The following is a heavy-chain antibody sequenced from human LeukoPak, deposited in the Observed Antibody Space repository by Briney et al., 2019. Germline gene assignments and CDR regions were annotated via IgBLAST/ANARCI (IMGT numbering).Heavy chain of an antibody. V-gene: IGHV3-48*01. Sequence: GSLRLSCEASEFTFSSYSMNWVRQAPGKGLKWVSYISSSSSTIYYAESVKGRFTISRDNAKNSLYLQMNSLRVEDTAVYYCARSRGNSGSYPLDYWGQGTLVTVSS. CDR3: ARSRGNSGSYPLDY. J-gene: IGHJ4*02. CDR1: EFTFSSYS. CDR2: ISSSSSTI. D-gene: IGHD1-26*01.